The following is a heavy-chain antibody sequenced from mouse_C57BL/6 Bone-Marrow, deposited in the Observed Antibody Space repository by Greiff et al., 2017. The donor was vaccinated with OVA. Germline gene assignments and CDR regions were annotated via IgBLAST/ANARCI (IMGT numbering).Heavy chain of an antibody. V-gene: IGHV1-50*01. J-gene: IGHJ4*01. CDR1: GYTFTSYW. D-gene: IGHD2-5*01. Sequence: QVQLQQPGAELVKPGASVKLSCKASGYTFTSYWMQWVKQRPGQGLEWIGDIDPSDSYTNYNQKFKGKATLTVDTSSSTAYMQLSSLTSEDSAVYYCARSSNYEGDYAMDDWGQGTSVTVSS. CDR3: ARSSNYEGDYAMDD. CDR2: IDPSDSYT.